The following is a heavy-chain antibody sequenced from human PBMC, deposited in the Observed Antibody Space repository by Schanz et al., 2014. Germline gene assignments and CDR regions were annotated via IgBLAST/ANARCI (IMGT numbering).Heavy chain of an antibody. CDR3: ARGPLGTSP. CDR1: RYTFNTYG. V-gene: IGHV1-18*01. Sequence: QGQLVQSGPEVKEPGASVKVSCEASRYTFNTYGLNWVRQAPGQGLEWMGWISAYNGNTNYAQKFQGRVTFTADKSTSTAYMELSSLKSEDTAVYYCARGPLGTSPWGQGTLVTVSS. J-gene: IGHJ5*02. CDR2: ISAYNGNT. D-gene: IGHD5-12*01.